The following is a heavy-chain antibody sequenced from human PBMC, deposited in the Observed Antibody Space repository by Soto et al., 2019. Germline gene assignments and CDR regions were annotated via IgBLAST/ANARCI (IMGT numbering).Heavy chain of an antibody. J-gene: IGHJ4*02. Sequence: QVQLVQSGPEVKKTGASVKVSCGASGYFFTSYAIHWVRQAPGPRLEWLGWINAANGHTKYSQNFQGRVIITRDTSANTVYMEVSSLKSGDTAVYYCARGSIAVAGRNQLDYWGQGTRVTVFS. V-gene: IGHV1-3*01. CDR1: GYFFTSYA. CDR2: INAANGHT. CDR3: ARGSIAVAGRNQLDY. D-gene: IGHD6-19*01.